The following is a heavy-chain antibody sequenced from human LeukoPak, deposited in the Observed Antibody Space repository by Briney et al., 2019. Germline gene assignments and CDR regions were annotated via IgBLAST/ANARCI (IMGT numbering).Heavy chain of an antibody. Sequence: PSETLSLTCAVYGGSFSGYYWSWIRQCPGKGLEWIGVISQIGSTNYNPSLKSRVTISVDTSKNQFSLKLSSVTAADTAVYYCARGARVPTEHIAVAGTRVYFDYWGQGTLVTVSS. D-gene: IGHD6-19*01. J-gene: IGHJ4*02. CDR3: ARGARVPTEHIAVAGTRVYFDY. CDR1: GGSFSGYY. V-gene: IGHV4-34*01. CDR2: ISQIGST.